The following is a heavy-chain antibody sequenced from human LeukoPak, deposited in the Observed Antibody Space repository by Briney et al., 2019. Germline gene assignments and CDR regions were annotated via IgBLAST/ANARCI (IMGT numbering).Heavy chain of an antibody. V-gene: IGHV3-30*02. J-gene: IGHJ6*02. CDR1: GFTFSSYG. Sequence: GGSLRLSCAASGFTFSSYGMHWVRQAPGKGLEWVAFIRYDGSNKYYADSVKGRFTISRDNSKNTLCLQMNSLRAEDTAVYYCARDRVYYYYYGMDVWGQGTTVTVSS. CDR2: IRYDGSNK. CDR3: ARDRVYYYYYGMDV.